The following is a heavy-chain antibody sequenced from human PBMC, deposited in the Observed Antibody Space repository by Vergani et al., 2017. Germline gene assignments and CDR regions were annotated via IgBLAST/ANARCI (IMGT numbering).Heavy chain of an antibody. D-gene: IGHD6-13*01. J-gene: IGHJ4*02. Sequence: QVQLVESGGGVVQPGRSLRLSCAASGFTFSSYAMHWVRQAPGKGLEWVAVISYDGSNKYYADSVKGRFTISRDNSKNTLYLQMNSLRAEDTAVYYCASSSGYSSSWSATGDYWGQGTLVTVSS. V-gene: IGHV3-30-3*01. CDR3: ASSSGYSSSWSATGDY. CDR1: GFTFSSYA. CDR2: ISYDGSNK.